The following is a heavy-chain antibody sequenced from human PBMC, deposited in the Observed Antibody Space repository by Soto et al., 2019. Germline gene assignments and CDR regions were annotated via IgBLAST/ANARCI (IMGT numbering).Heavy chain of an antibody. CDR2: IWYDGSNK. D-gene: IGHD5-18*01. J-gene: IGHJ6*02. CDR3: ARDGSVDTAMVRVYYYGMDV. V-gene: IGHV3-33*01. Sequence: QVQLVESGGGVVQPGRSLRLSCAASGFTFSSYGMHWVRQAPGKGLEWVAVIWYDGSNKYYADSVKGRFTISRDNSKNKLYLQMNSLRAEDTAVYYCARDGSVDTAMVRVYYYGMDVWGQGTTVTVSS. CDR1: GFTFSSYG.